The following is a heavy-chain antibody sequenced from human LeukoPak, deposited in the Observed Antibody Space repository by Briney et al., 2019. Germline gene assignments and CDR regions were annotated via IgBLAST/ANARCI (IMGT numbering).Heavy chain of an antibody. V-gene: IGHV3-73*01. D-gene: IGHD1-26*01. Sequence: GGSLKLSCAASGFTFSGSAIHWVRQSSGKGLEWVGQIDKKDKGYATATAYAASVKGRFTISRDDSINTAYLQMKSLKTEDTALYYCTRDSGTYNWFDSWGQGTLVTVSS. CDR3: TRDSGTYNWFDS. CDR2: IDKKDKGYATAT. CDR1: GFTFSGSA. J-gene: IGHJ5*01.